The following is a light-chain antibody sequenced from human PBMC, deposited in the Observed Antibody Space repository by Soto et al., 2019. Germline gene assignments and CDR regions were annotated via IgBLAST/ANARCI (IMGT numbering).Light chain of an antibody. CDR2: DVS. Sequence: QSALTQPASVSGSPGQSITISCTGTSSDVGCYNYVSWYQQHPGKAPKLMIYDVSSRPSGVSNRFSGSKSGNTAALTISGLQAENEADYYCSSYSSSSTVVFGGGTKRTVL. V-gene: IGLV2-14*01. J-gene: IGLJ2*01. CDR1: SSDVGCYNY. CDR3: SSYSSSSTVV.